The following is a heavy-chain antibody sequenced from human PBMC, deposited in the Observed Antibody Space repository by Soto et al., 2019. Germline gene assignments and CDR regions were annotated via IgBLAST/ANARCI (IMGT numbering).Heavy chain of an antibody. V-gene: IGHV3-30-3*01. CDR3: ARNTNAFDI. CDR1: GFTFSSYA. Sequence: GSLRLSCAASGFTFSSYAMHWVRQAPGKGLEWVAVISYDGSNKYYADSVKGRLTISRDNSKNTLYLQMNSLRAEDTAVYYCARNTNAFDIWGQGTMVTVSS. CDR2: ISYDGSNK. J-gene: IGHJ3*02.